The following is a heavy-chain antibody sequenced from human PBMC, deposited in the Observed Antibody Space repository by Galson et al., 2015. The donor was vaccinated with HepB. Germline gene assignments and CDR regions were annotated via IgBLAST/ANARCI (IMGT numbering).Heavy chain of an antibody. Sequence: SLRLSCAASGFTFSTYDMSWVRQAPGKGPEWVSGIIGSGGTTYYADYVKGRFTISRDNSKNTVYLQMNSLRAKDTAVYYCAKGERRFDYWGQGTQVTVSS. V-gene: IGHV3-23*01. CDR3: AKGERRFDY. D-gene: IGHD1-1*01. CDR1: GFTFSTYD. J-gene: IGHJ4*02. CDR2: IIGSGGTT.